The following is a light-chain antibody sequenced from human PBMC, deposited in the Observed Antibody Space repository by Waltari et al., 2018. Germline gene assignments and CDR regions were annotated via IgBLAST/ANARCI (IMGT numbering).Light chain of an antibody. J-gene: IGLJ3*02. CDR3: QTGGHGTWV. Sequence: QLVLTQSPSASASLGASVKLTCTLSRGHSSNIIAWHQQQPEKGPRYLMTVNRDGSHTKGDEMPDRFSSSSSGAERYLTISSVQCEDEADYYCQTGGHGTWVFGGGTKLTVL. CDR1: RGHSSNI. V-gene: IGLV4-69*01. CDR2: VNRDGSH.